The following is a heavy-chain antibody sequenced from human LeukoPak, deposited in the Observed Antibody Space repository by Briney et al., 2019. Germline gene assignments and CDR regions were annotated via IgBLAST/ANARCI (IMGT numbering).Heavy chain of an antibody. CDR3: ARASGDIVETATMGSY. CDR1: GFSFISYG. CDR2: ISDDGRNK. V-gene: IGHV3-30*03. Sequence: GGSLRLSCAASGFSFISYGMHWVRQAPGKGLEWVGVISDDGRNKNYADSVKGRFTISRDNSKDTLYLQMNSLRDEDTAVYYCARASGDIVETATMGSYWGQGTLVTVSS. D-gene: IGHD5-18*01. J-gene: IGHJ4*02.